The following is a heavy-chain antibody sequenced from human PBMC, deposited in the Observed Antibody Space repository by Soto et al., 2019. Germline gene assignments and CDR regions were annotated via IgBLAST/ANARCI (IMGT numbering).Heavy chain of an antibody. D-gene: IGHD2-21*02. V-gene: IGHV4-59*01. CDR3: ARDLWGYCGTDCYPLDV. CDR1: GGSISGYY. J-gene: IGHJ6*02. Sequence: SETLSLTCTVSGGSISGYYWSWIRQPPGKGLEWIGYMYNTGSTVYNPSFKSRVTISVDTSKNQFSLKLNSVTAADTAVYYCARDLWGYCGTDCYPLDVWGQGTTVTGSS. CDR2: MYNTGST.